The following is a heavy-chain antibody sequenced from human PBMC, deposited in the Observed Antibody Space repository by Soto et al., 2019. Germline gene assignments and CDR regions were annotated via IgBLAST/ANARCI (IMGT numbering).Heavy chain of an antibody. CDR1: GFTFSSYN. D-gene: IGHD6-13*01. CDR2: ITTGAEYR. CDR3: ARERQLVQDGLDP. J-gene: IGHJ5*02. Sequence: EVQLVESGGGLVKPGGSLRLSCAASGFTFSSYNINWVRQAPGKGLEWVSAITTGAEYRFYADSVKGRFTISRDNAKNSVYLEMSSLRVEDTAVYYWARERQLVQDGLDPWGQGTQVTVSS. V-gene: IGHV3-21*06.